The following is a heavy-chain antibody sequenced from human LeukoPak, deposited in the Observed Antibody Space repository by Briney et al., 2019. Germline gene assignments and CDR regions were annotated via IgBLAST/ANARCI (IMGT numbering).Heavy chain of an antibody. Sequence: DSLKGRFTISRDNVKNSLYLQMNSLRAEDTAVYYCARVISDCADVNCFKGYFDYWGQGTPVTVSS. CDR3: ARVISDCADVNCFKGYFDY. V-gene: IGHV3-7*01. D-gene: IGHD5/OR15-5a*01. J-gene: IGHJ4*01.